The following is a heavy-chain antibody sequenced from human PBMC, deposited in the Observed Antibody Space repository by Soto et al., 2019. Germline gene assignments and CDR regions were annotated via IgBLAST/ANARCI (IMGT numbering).Heavy chain of an antibody. D-gene: IGHD1-26*01. CDR2: IYPGDSDT. J-gene: IGHJ6*02. Sequence: GESLKISCKGSGYSFTSYWIGWVRQMPVKGLEWMGIIYPGDSDTRYSPSFQGQVTISADKSISTAYLQWSSLKASDTAMYYCARHRVGASYYYYGMDVWGQGTTVTVSS. CDR3: ARHRVGASYYYYGMDV. V-gene: IGHV5-51*01. CDR1: GYSFTSYW.